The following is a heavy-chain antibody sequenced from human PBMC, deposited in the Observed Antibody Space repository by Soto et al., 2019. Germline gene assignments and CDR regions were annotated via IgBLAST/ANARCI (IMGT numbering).Heavy chain of an antibody. Sequence: GGSLRLSCAASGFTFTDAWMIWVRQAPGKGLEWVSAISGSGGSTYYADSVKGRFTISRDNSKNTLYLQMNSLRAEDTAVYYCAKDSPTNWFDPWGQGTLVTVSS. D-gene: IGHD4-4*01. CDR3: AKDSPTNWFDP. CDR2: ISGSGGST. V-gene: IGHV3-23*01. J-gene: IGHJ5*02. CDR1: GFTFTDAW.